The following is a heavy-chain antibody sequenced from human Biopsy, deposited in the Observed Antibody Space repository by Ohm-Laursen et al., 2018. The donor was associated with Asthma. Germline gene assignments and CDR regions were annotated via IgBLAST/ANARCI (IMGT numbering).Heavy chain of an antibody. Sequence: ASVKVSCKTSGYNFISFAIHWVRQAPGQRLEWMGWVNTGNGDTKYSQKFQGRLTISRDTSASTAYMELRSLRSEDTATYYCARTYYDFLTGQVKDVFGVWGQGTVVTVSS. D-gene: IGHD3-9*01. J-gene: IGHJ3*01. CDR3: ARTYYDFLTGQVKDVFGV. CDR1: GYNFISFA. V-gene: IGHV1-3*04. CDR2: VNTGNGDT.